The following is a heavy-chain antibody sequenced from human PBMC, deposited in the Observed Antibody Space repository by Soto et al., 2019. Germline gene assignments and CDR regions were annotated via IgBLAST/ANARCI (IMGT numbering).Heavy chain of an antibody. CDR3: ARDPGYSYLEY. Sequence: GGLRLSCAASGFTFSTYWMHWVRQAPGKGLVWVSRIGTDGTITTYADSVKGRFTISRDNAKNTVYLQMNSLRAEDTAVYFCARDPGYSYLEYWGRGTLVTVSS. V-gene: IGHV3-74*01. J-gene: IGHJ4*02. CDR1: GFTFSTYW. D-gene: IGHD5-18*01. CDR2: IGTDGTIT.